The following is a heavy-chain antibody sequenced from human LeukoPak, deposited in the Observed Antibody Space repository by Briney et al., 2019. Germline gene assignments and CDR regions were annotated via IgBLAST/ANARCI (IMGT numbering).Heavy chain of an antibody. J-gene: IGHJ6*03. CDR2: ISSSGSTI. CDR3: ARDAIAAAGTQLPYYYYYMDV. CDR1: GFTFSDYY. D-gene: IGHD6-13*01. V-gene: IGHV3-11*01. Sequence: GGSLRLSCAASGFTFSDYYMSWIRQAPGKGLEWVSYISSSGSTIYYADSVKGRFTISRDNAKNSLYLQMNSLRAEDTAVYYCARDAIAAAGTQLPYYYYYMDVWGKGTTVTISS.